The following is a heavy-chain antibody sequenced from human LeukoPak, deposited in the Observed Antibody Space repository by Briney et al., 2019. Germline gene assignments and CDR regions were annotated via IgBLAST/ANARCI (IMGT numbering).Heavy chain of an antibody. CDR1: GGSIRSGTDY. CDR3: ARVVWGGDFHYSLDV. D-gene: IGHD7-27*01. Sequence: SETLSLTCTVSGGSIRSGTDYWSWIRQPAGKGLEWIGRIYMSGSTDYNPSFKSRVTMSVDTSKNQVSLKLRSVTAADTAVYYCARVVWGGDFHYSLDVWGKGTTVIVSS. J-gene: IGHJ6*03. CDR2: IYMSGST. V-gene: IGHV4-61*02.